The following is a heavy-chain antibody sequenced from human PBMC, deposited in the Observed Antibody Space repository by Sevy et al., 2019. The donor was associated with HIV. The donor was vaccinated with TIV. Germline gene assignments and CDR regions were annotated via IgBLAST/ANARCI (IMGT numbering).Heavy chain of an antibody. Sequence: GGSLRLSCAASGFAFSSYAMSWVRQAPGKGLEWVSAISGSGGSTYYADSVKGRFTISRDNSKNTLYLQMNSLRAEDTAVYYCAKDLDDYGDYVHYFDYWGQGTLVTVSS. V-gene: IGHV3-23*01. CDR2: ISGSGGST. CDR1: GFAFSSYA. D-gene: IGHD4-17*01. CDR3: AKDLDDYGDYVHYFDY. J-gene: IGHJ4*02.